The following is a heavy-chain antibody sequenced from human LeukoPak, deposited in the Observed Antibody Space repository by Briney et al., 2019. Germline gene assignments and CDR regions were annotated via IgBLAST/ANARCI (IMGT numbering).Heavy chain of an antibody. V-gene: IGHV3-30-3*01. D-gene: IGHD3-22*01. CDR3: ARDRVRNYYDNEDY. Sequence: PGRSLRLSCAASGFTFSSYAMHWVRQAPGKGLEWVAVISYDGSNKYYADSVKGRFTISRDNSKNTLYLQMNSLRAEDTAVYYCARDRVRNYYDNEDYWGQGTLVTVSS. CDR2: ISYDGSNK. CDR1: GFTFSSYA. J-gene: IGHJ4*02.